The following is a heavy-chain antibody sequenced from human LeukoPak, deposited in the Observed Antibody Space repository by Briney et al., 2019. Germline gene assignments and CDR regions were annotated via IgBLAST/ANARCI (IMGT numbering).Heavy chain of an antibody. CDR1: GFSFSIYW. J-gene: IGHJ4*02. Sequence: GGSLRLSCVASGFSFSIYWMNWVRQAPGKGLEWVSVIYSGGSTYYTDSVKGRFTISRDNSKNTVYLQMNSLRAEDTAMYYCARELGGFDCWGQGTLVTVSS. CDR3: ARELGGFDC. V-gene: IGHV3-66*01. CDR2: IYSGGST.